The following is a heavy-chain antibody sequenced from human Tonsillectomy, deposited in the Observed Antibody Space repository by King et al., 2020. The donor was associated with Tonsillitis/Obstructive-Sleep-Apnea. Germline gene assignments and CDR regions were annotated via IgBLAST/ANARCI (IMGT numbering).Heavy chain of an antibody. Sequence: VQLVESGGGLVQPGGSLRLSCAASGFTFSSYWMSWVRQAPGKGLEWVATIKQDGSEKYYVDSVKGRFNISRDNAKNSLYLQMNSLRAEATAVYYCARDGGTKVTREPYFDYWGQGTLVTVSS. J-gene: IGHJ4*02. V-gene: IGHV3-7*04. CDR1: GFTFSSYW. D-gene: IGHD4-17*01. CDR2: IKQDGSEK. CDR3: ARDGGTKVTREPYFDY.